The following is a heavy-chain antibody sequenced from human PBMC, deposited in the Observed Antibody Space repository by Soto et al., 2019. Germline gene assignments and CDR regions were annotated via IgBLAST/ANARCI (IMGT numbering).Heavy chain of an antibody. CDR1: GFTFSSYG. V-gene: IGHV3-30*18. Sequence: GGSLRLSCAASGFTFSSYGMHWVRQAPGKGLEWVAVISYDGSNKYYADSVKGRFTISRDNSKNTLYLQMNSLRAEDTAVYYCAKDRGDFWSGPSYGMDVWGQGTTVTVSS. CDR2: ISYDGSNK. D-gene: IGHD3-3*01. CDR3: AKDRGDFWSGPSYGMDV. J-gene: IGHJ6*02.